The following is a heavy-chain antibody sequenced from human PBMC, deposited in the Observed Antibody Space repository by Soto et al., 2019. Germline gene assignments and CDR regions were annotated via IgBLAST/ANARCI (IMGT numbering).Heavy chain of an antibody. CDR3: TREYSSSPESEIYMDV. V-gene: IGHV3-49*03. J-gene: IGHJ6*03. CDR2: IRSKAYGGTT. CDR1: GFTFGDYA. Sequence: GGSLRLSCTASGFTFGDYAMSWFRQAPGKGLEWVGFIRSKAYGGTTEYAASVKGRFTISRDDSKSIAYLQMNSLKTEDTAVYYCTREYSSSPESEIYMDVWGKGTTVTVSS. D-gene: IGHD6-6*01.